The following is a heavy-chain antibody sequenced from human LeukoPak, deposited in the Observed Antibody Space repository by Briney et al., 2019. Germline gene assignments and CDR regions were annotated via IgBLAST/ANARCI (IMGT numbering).Heavy chain of an antibody. D-gene: IGHD2-2*01. CDR3: ARGVSNRWADF. Sequence: ASVKVSCKTSGYSFTTYGTNWVRQAPGQGLEWMGWITAYNGNTNYAHKFQGRFTMTTDTYTRTVYMELRGLKSNDTAAYYCARGVSNRWADFWGQGTLVTVSS. CDR1: GYSFTTYG. J-gene: IGHJ4*02. CDR2: ITAYNGNT. V-gene: IGHV1-18*01.